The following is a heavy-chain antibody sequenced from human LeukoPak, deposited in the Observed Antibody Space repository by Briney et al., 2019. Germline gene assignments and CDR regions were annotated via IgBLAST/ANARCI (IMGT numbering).Heavy chain of an antibody. CDR3: ARDRLAALRYSFDS. Sequence: GSLRLSCAASGFTFSSYAMHWVRQAPGKGLEWVAVISYDGGNKYYADSVKGRFTISRDNSKNTLYLQMNSLRAEDTAVYFCARDRLAALRYSFDSWAREPWSPSPQ. V-gene: IGHV3-30*04. J-gene: IGHJ4*02. D-gene: IGHD6-19*01. CDR2: ISYDGGNK. CDR1: GFTFSSYA.